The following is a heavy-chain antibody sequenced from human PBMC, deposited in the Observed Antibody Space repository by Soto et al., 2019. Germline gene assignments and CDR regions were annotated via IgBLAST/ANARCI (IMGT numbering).Heavy chain of an antibody. V-gene: IGHV3-15*07. CDR3: TTEGGWWYYYDSSGYSAFDY. CDR1: GFTFSNAW. J-gene: IGHJ4*02. Sequence: EVQLVESGGGLVKPGGSLRLSCAASGFTFSNAWMNWVRQAPGKGLEWVGRIKSKTDGGTTDYAAPVKGRFTISRDDSKNTLYLQMNSLKTEDTAVYYCTTEGGWWYYYDSSGYSAFDYWGQGTLVTVSS. D-gene: IGHD3-22*01. CDR2: IKSKTDGGTT.